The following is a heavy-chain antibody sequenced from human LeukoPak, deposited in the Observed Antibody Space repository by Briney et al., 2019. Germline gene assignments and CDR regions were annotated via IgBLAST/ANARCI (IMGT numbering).Heavy chain of an antibody. J-gene: IGHJ5*02. CDR3: TMRYYDSSGYYLRGWFDP. D-gene: IGHD3-22*01. V-gene: IGHV4-39*01. CDR2: IYYSGST. Sequence: SETLSLTCTVPSRSIRRSSYFWGWIRQPPGKGLEWIGSIYYSGSTYYNPSLKSRVTISVDTSKNQFSLMLSSVNAEHTAVYCITMRYYDSSGYYLRGWFDPWGQGTLVTVSS. CDR1: SRSIRRSSYF.